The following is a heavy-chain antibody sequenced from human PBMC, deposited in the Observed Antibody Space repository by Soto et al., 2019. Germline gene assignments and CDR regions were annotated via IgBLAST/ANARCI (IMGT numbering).Heavy chain of an antibody. CDR2: ISAYNGNT. CDR1: GYTFTSYG. J-gene: IGHJ5*02. V-gene: IGHV1-18*01. D-gene: IGHD3-10*01. Sequence: ASVKVSCKASGYTFTSYGISWVRQAPGQGLEWMGWISAYNGNTNYAQKFQGRVTITRDTSASTAYMELSSLRSEDTAVYYCARPISNYYGSGSYNHWGQGTLVTVSS. CDR3: ARPISNYYGSGSYNH.